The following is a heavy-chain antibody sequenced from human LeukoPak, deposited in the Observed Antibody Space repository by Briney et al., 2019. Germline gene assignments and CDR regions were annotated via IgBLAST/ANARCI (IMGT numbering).Heavy chain of an antibody. CDR2: INSDGSST. CDR1: GFTFSSYW. Sequence: GGSLRLSCAASGFTFSSYWMHWVRQAPGKGLVWVSRINSDGSSTSYADSVKGRFTISRDNAKNTLYLQMNSLRAEDTAVYYCARAYYDSSGYSFDYWGQGTLVTVSS. V-gene: IGHV3-74*01. D-gene: IGHD3-22*01. CDR3: ARAYYDSSGYSFDY. J-gene: IGHJ4*02.